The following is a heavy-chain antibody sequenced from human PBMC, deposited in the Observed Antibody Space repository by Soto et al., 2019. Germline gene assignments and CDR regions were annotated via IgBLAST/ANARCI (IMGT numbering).Heavy chain of an antibody. Sequence: QVQLVESGGGVVQPGRSLRLSCAASGFTFSSYGMHWVRQAPGKGLEWVAVISYDGSNKYYADSVKGRFTISRDNSKNTLYLQMNSLRAEDTAVYYCAKDRRGRATVVTGWFDPWGQGTLVTVSS. J-gene: IGHJ5*02. D-gene: IGHD2-15*01. CDR3: AKDRRGRATVVTGWFDP. CDR2: ISYDGSNK. V-gene: IGHV3-30*18. CDR1: GFTFSSYG.